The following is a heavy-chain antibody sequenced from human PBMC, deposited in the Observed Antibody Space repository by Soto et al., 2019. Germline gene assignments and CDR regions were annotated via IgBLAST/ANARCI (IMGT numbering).Heavy chain of an antibody. V-gene: IGHV1-24*01. CDR3: ATAISGYSGYEDWFDP. D-gene: IGHD5-12*01. Sequence: ASVKVSCKVSGYTLTELSMHWVRQAPGKGLEWMGGFDPEDGETIYAQKFQGRVTMTEDTSTDTAYMELSSLRSEDTAVYYCATAISGYSGYEDWFDPWGQGTLVTVSS. CDR2: FDPEDGET. J-gene: IGHJ5*02. CDR1: GYTLTELS.